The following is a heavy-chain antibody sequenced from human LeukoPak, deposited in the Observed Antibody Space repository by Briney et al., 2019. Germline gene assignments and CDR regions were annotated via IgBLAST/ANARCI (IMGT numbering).Heavy chain of an antibody. CDR3: ARSITMVRGVSNWFDP. CDR1: GFSLSTSGMC. J-gene: IGHJ5*02. Sequence: RESGPALVKPTQTLTLTCTFSGFSLSTSGMCVSWIRQPPGKALEWLALIDWDDDKHYSTSLKTRLTISKDTSKNQVVLTMTNMDPVDTATYYCARSITMVRGVSNWFDPWGQGTLVTVSS. V-gene: IGHV2-70*01. D-gene: IGHD3-10*01. CDR2: IDWDDDK.